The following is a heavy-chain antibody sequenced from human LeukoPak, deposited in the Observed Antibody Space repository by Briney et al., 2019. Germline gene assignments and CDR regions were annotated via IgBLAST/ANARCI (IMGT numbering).Heavy chain of an antibody. CDR3: AKDRFDSSGYGPRFDY. CDR2: ISWNNGSI. CDR1: GFTFDDYA. V-gene: IGHV3-9*01. J-gene: IGHJ4*02. Sequence: SLRLSCAASGFTFDDYAMYWVRQAPGKGLEWVSGISWNNGSIGYADSVKGRFTISRDNAKNSLYLQMNSLRAEDTALYYCAKDRFDSSGYGPRFDYWGQGTQVTVSS. D-gene: IGHD3-22*01.